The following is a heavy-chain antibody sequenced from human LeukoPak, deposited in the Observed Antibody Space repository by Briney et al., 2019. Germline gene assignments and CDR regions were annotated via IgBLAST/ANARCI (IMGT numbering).Heavy chain of an antibody. V-gene: IGHV1-69*04. J-gene: IGHJ6*03. D-gene: IGHD3-3*01. CDR2: IIPILGIA. CDR1: GGTFSSYA. CDR3: ARGTISYYYYMDV. Sequence: GASVKVSCKASGGTFSSYAISWVRQAPGQGLEWMGRIIPILGIANYAQKFQGRVTITADKSTSTAYMELSSLRSEDTAVYYCARGTISYYYYMDVWGKGTTVTVSS.